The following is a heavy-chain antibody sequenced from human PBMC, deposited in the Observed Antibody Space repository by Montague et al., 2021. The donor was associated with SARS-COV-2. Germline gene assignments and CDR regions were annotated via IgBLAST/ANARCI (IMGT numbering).Heavy chain of an antibody. CDR2: IRTTGHT. D-gene: IGHD1-14*01. J-gene: IGHJ4*02. V-gene: IGHV4-61*02. Sequence: TLSLTCTVSGASISTGIYYWSWIRQPAGKGLEWIGRIRTTGHTDYHSSLESRVFMSVDTSTNQFSLSLTSVTAADTAVYFCARFGSGTLEFDLWGQGTLVTVSS. CDR1: GASISTGIYY. CDR3: ARFGSGTLEFDL.